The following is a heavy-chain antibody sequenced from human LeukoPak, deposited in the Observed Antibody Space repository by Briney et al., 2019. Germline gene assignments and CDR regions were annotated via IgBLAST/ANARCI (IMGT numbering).Heavy chain of an antibody. CDR1: GFTFSSYG. D-gene: IGHD1-26*01. CDR2: ISGSGGST. V-gene: IGHV3-23*01. J-gene: IGHJ3*02. Sequence: GGSLRLSCAASGFTFSSYGMSWVRQAPGKGLEWVSAISGSGGSTYYADSVKGRFTISRDNSKNTLYLQMSSLRAEDTAVYYCARGGSYLSAFDIWGQGTMVTVSS. CDR3: ARGGSYLSAFDI.